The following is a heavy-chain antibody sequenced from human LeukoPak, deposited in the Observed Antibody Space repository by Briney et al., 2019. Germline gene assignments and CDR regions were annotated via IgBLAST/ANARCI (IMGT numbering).Heavy chain of an antibody. Sequence: GGSLRLSCAASGFTFSSYAMSWVRQAPGKGLEWVSAICGSGGSTYYADSVKGRFTISRDNSKNTLYLQMNSLRAEDTAVYYCAKGSTPPDYDFWSGPNDAFDIWGQGTMVTVSS. CDR2: ICGSGGST. D-gene: IGHD3-3*01. J-gene: IGHJ3*02. CDR1: GFTFSSYA. V-gene: IGHV3-23*01. CDR3: AKGSTPPDYDFWSGPNDAFDI.